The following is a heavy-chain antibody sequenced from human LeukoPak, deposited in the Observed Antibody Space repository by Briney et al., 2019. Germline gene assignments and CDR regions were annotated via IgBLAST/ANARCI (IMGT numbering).Heavy chain of an antibody. Sequence: PGGSLRLSCSASGFTFSSYAMHWVRQAPGKGLEWAGFIRSQAYSGTTEYATSVKDRFTISRDDSKSIAYLQMNSLKTEDTAVYYCTRDIVSISQPYYFDYWGQGTLVTVSS. D-gene: IGHD2-2*01. CDR2: IRSQAYSGTT. V-gene: IGHV3-49*04. CDR1: GFTFSSYA. J-gene: IGHJ4*02. CDR3: TRDIVSISQPYYFDY.